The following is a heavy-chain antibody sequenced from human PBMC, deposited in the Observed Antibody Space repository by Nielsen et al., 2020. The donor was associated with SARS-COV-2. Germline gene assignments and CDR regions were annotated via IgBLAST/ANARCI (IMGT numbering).Heavy chain of an antibody. V-gene: IGHV1-69*04. D-gene: IGHD6-6*01. CDR3: ARDGRYSSSPADY. Sequence: SVKVSCKASGGTFSSYAISWVRQAPGQGLEWMGRIIPILGIANYAQKFQGRVTITADKSTSTAYMELSSLRSEDTAVYYCARDGRYSSSPADYWGQGTLVTVSS. CDR2: IIPILGIA. CDR1: GGTFSSYA. J-gene: IGHJ4*02.